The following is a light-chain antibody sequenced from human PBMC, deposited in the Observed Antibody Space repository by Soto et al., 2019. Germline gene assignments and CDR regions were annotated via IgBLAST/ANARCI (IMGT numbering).Light chain of an antibody. J-gene: IGKJ2*01. CDR1: QDISNY. Sequence: DIQMTQSPSSLSASVGDRVTITCQASQDISNYLNWYQQKPGQAPKLLIYDASNLETGFPSRFSGSGSGTDFTFAICSLQPEDIATYYCQQYDNLPGYTFGQGTKLEIK. CDR3: QQYDNLPGYT. V-gene: IGKV1-33*01. CDR2: DAS.